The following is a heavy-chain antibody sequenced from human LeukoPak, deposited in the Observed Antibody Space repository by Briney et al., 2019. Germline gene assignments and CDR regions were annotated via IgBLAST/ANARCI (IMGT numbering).Heavy chain of an antibody. CDR3: ARGSQPLLYYFDY. J-gene: IGHJ4*02. V-gene: IGHV4-39*01. CDR2: TYYGGNT. Sequence: SETLSLTCTVPGGSITNNLYFRAWIRQPPGKGLEWIGSTYYGGNTYYNPSLKSRVAMSVDTSKNQFSLNLNSVTAADTAVYYCARGSQPLLYYFDYWGQGTLVAVST. D-gene: IGHD2-2*01. CDR1: GGSITNNLYF.